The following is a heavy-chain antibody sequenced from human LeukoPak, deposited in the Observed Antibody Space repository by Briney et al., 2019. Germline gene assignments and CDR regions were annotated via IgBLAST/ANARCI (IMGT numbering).Heavy chain of an antibody. CDR2: ISGRGVKT. J-gene: IGHJ3*01. V-gene: IGHV3-23*01. Sequence: GGSLRLSCVASGFSFSDYVMTWVRQAPGKGLEWVSGISGRGVKTYRADSVTGRFTISRDNSKNTVYLQMNSLRVEDTAVYYCAIGERFIDAFEFWGQGTAVTVSS. CDR1: GFSFSDYV. CDR3: AIGERFIDAFEF.